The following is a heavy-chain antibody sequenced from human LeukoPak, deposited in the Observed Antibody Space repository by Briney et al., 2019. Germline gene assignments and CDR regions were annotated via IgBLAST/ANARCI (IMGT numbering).Heavy chain of an antibody. J-gene: IGHJ4*02. CDR3: ATETNGRHYDY. CDR2: IGPTGSDK. CDR1: GLTFSTSG. D-gene: IGHD1-14*01. V-gene: IGHV3-21*06. Sequence: GGSLRLSCTASGLTFSTSGFNWVRQAPGKGLEWVASIGPTGSDKYHPDSIKGRFTISRDNANNFLYLQMNSLRAEDTAVYYCATETNGRHYDYWGQGTLLTVSS.